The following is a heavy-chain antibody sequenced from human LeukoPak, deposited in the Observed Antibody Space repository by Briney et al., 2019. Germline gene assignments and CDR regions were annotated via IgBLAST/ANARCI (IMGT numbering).Heavy chain of an antibody. CDR3: AKRIASAGTSPNDSFDI. J-gene: IGHJ3*02. V-gene: IGHV1-8*01. Sequence: ASVKVSCKASGYTFTSYDINWVRQATGQGLEWMGWMNPNSGNTGYAQKFQGRVTMTRNTSISTAYMELSSLRSEDTAVYYCAKRIASAGTSPNDSFDIWGQGTMVTVSS. CDR2: MNPNSGNT. D-gene: IGHD6-13*01. CDR1: GYTFTSYD.